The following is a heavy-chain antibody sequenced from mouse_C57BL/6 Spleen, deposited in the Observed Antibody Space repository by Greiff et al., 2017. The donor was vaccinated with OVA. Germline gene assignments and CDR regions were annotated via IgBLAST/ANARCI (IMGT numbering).Heavy chain of an antibody. D-gene: IGHD2-2*01. V-gene: IGHV1-64*01. CDR3: ARGRVYAYDEDYAMDY. CDR1: GYTFTSYW. CDR2: IHPNSGST. Sequence: VQLQQPGAELVKPGASVKLSCKASGYTFTSYWMHWVKQRPGQGLEWIGMIHPNSGSTNYNEKFKSKATLTVDKSSSTAYMQLSSLTSEDSAVYYCARGRVYAYDEDYAMDYWGQGTSVTVSS. J-gene: IGHJ4*01.